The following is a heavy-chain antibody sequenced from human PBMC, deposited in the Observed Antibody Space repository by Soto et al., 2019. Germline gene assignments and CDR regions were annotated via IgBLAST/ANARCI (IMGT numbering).Heavy chain of an antibody. V-gene: IGHV3-23*01. CDR2: ISGSGGST. CDR3: AKDTSVADAFDI. J-gene: IGHJ3*02. CDR1: GFTFSSYA. Sequence: EVQLLESGGGLVQPGGSLRLSCAASGFTFSSYAMSWVRQAPGKGLEWVSAISGSGGSTYYADSVKGRFTISRDTSKNPLYLQRNSLRAEDTAVDYCAKDTSVADAFDIWGQGTMVTVSS. D-gene: IGHD5-12*01.